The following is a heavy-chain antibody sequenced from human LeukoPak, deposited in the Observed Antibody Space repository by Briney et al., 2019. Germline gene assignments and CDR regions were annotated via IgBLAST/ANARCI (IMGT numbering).Heavy chain of an antibody. J-gene: IGHJ4*02. CDR2: IFSNDEK. Sequence: SGPVLVKPTETLTLTCTVSGFSLSNARMGVSWIRQPPGKALEWLAHIFSNDEKSYSTSLKSRLTISKDTAKSQVVLTMTNMDPVDTATYYCARTDIRYFDWLSFDYWGQGTLVTVSS. CDR1: GFSLSNARMG. D-gene: IGHD3-9*01. CDR3: ARTDIRYFDWLSFDY. V-gene: IGHV2-26*01.